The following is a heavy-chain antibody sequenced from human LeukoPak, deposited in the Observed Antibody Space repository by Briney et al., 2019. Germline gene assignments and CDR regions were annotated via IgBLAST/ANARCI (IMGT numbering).Heavy chain of an antibody. CDR1: GFTFDDYA. CDR2: ISWNSGSI. J-gene: IGHJ4*02. CDR3: AKDMD. V-gene: IGHV3-9*01. Sequence: GRSLRLSCAASGFTFDDYAMHWVRQAPGKGLEWVSGISWNSGSIGYADSVKGRFTISRDNDKTSLYLQMNSLRAEDTALYYCAKDMDWGQGTLVTVSS.